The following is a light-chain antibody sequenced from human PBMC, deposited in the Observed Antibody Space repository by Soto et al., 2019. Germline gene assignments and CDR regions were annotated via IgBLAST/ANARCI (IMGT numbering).Light chain of an antibody. Sequence: QSVLTQPPSASGSPGQSVTISCTGTGSDVGGYNYVSWYQQHPGKAPKLMIYEVSKRPSGVPDRFSGSKSGNTASLTVSGLQAEDEADYYCSSYAGSNTIFGGGTKLTVL. J-gene: IGLJ2*01. CDR1: GSDVGGYNY. CDR3: SSYAGSNTI. V-gene: IGLV2-8*01. CDR2: EVS.